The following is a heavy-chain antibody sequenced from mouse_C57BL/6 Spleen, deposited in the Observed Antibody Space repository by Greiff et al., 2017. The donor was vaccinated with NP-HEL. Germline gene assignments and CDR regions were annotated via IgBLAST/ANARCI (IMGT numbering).Heavy chain of an antibody. CDR3: TTGYYDYGYYAMDY. D-gene: IGHD2-4*01. CDR1: GFNIKDDY. Sequence: EVKLMESGAELVRPGASVKLSCTASGFNIKDDYMHWVKQRPEQGLEWIGWIDPENGDTEYASKFQGKATITADTSSNTAYLQLSSLTSEDTAVYYCTTGYYDYGYYAMDYWGQGTSVTVSS. J-gene: IGHJ4*01. V-gene: IGHV14-4*01. CDR2: IDPENGDT.